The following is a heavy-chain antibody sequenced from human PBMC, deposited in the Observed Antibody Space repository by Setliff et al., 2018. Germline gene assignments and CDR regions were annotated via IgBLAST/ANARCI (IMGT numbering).Heavy chain of an antibody. D-gene: IGHD3-16*01. Sequence: ASVKVSCKASGYTFTSYGINWVRQAPGQGLEWMGWISAYARKFQGRVTMTTDTPTNTAYMELRSLRSDDTAVYFCTRSRGPRVVLAADFDFWGQGTLVTVSS. CDR3: TRSRGPRVVLAADFDF. CDR2: ISA. V-gene: IGHV1-18*01. J-gene: IGHJ4*02. CDR1: GYTFTSYG.